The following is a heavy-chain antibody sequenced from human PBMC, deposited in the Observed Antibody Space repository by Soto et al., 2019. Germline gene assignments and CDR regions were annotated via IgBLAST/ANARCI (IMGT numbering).Heavy chain of an antibody. V-gene: IGHV4-31*03. CDR2: IYCSGST. Sequence: QVQLRETGPGLMKPSQTLLLISTVSGASLSSGCYYWSWIRQHPGKVLEWIGYIYCSGSTYYNPSLKSRVTISVDTSKDQFSLKLSSVTAADTAVYYCARGPGIWGQGTLVTVSS. CDR1: GASLSSGCYY. CDR3: ARGPGI. J-gene: IGHJ4*02.